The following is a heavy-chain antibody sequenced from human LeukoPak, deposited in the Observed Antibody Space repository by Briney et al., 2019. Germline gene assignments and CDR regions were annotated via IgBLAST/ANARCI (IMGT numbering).Heavy chain of an antibody. V-gene: IGHV3-30*02. D-gene: IGHD7-27*01. CDR2: IRYDGSNK. CDR3: AKDGNWARFED. J-gene: IGHJ4*02. CDR1: RFTFSRYG. Sequence: GGSLRLSCAASRFTFSRYGMHWVRQAPGKGLEWVAFIRYDGSNKYYADSVKGRFTISRDNSKNMVWLQINSPTAEDTATYYCAKDGNWARFEDWGQGTRVTVSS.